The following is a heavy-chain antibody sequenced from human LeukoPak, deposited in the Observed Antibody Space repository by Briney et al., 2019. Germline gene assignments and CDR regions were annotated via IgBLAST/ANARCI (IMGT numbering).Heavy chain of an antibody. J-gene: IGHJ4*02. CDR1: GFTFSSYA. D-gene: IGHD4-17*01. CDR2: ISSNGGST. V-gene: IGHV3-64*01. CDR3: AREYHYGASFDY. Sequence: PGGSLRLSYAASGFTFSSYAMHWVRQAPGKGLEYVSAISSNGGSTYYANSVKGRFTISRDNSKNTLYLQMGSLRAEDMAVYYCAREYHYGASFDYWGQGTLVTVSS.